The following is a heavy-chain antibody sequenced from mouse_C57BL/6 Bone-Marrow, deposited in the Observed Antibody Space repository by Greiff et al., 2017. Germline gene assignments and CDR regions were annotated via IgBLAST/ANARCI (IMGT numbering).Heavy chain of an antibody. D-gene: IGHD1-1*01. CDR3: ARESVVAPGYFDV. J-gene: IGHJ1*03. V-gene: IGHV1-20*01. Sequence: VQLQQSGPELVKPGDSVKISCKASGYSFTGYFMNWVMQSHGKSLEWIGRINPYNGDTFYNQKFKGKATLTVDKSSSTAHMELRSLTSEDSAVYYCARESVVAPGYFDVWGTGTTVTVSS. CDR2: INPYNGDT. CDR1: GYSFTGYF.